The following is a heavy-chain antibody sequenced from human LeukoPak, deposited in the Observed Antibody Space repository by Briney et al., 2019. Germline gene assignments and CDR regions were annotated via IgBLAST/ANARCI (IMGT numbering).Heavy chain of an antibody. D-gene: IGHD3-16*01. CDR2: SSSTGNII. V-gene: IGHV3-11*04. Sequence: GGSLRLSCAASGFTFSDYYMTWIRQAPGKGLEWVSYSSSTGNIIFYADSVKGRFTISRDNAKNSLYLQMNSLRAEDTAVYYCARDPLIGNTYTTAWGYWGQGTLVTVSS. J-gene: IGHJ4*02. CDR1: GFTFSDYY. CDR3: ARDPLIGNTYTTAWGY.